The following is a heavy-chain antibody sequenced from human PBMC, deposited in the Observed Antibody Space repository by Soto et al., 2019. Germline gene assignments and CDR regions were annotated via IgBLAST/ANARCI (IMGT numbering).Heavy chain of an antibody. V-gene: IGHV1-46*03. CDR3: ATYCSGGSCPPGTWN. CDR2: INPSAGNA. D-gene: IGHD2-15*01. Sequence: QVHLVQSGAEVKNPGASVKVSCKASGYTLTLYYMHWVRQAPGQGLEWMGIINPSAGNAGYAQKIQGRVTMTRDTSTSTVYMELSSLRSEDTAMYYCATYCSGGSCPPGTWNWGQGTTVTVS. J-gene: IGHJ3*01. CDR1: GYTLTLYY.